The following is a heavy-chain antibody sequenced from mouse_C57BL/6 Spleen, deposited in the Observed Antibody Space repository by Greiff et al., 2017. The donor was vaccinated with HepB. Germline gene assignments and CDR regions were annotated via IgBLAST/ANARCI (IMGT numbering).Heavy chain of an antibody. CDR1: GFTFSSYA. V-gene: IGHV5-4*01. Sequence: EVQGVESGGGLVKPGGSLKLSCAASGFTFSSYAMSWVRQTPEKRLEWVATISDGGSYTYYPDNVKGRFTISRDNAKNNLYLQMSHLKSEDTAMYYCARDRGNYDWYFDVWGTGTTVTVSS. CDR3: ARDRGNYDWYFDV. D-gene: IGHD2-1*01. J-gene: IGHJ1*03. CDR2: ISDGGSYT.